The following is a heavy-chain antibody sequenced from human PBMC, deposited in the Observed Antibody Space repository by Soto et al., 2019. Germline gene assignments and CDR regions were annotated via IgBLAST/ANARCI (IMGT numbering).Heavy chain of an antibody. J-gene: IGHJ4*02. D-gene: IGHD6-19*01. CDR1: GGSISSSSYH. Sequence: QLQLQESGPGLVKPSETLSLTCTVSGGSISSSSYHWAWIRQPPGKGLEWIGSIYYTGITYKNPSLNSRVTMSGDPCKNQFSLKLTSVTAADTAVYRGTREGHGSASFFWGQGTLVAVSS. CDR3: TREGHGSASFF. V-gene: IGHV4-39*07. CDR2: IYYTGIT.